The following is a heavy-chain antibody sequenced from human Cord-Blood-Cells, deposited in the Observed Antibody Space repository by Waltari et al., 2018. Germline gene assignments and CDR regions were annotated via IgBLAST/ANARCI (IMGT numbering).Heavy chain of an antibody. J-gene: IGHJ4*02. CDR2: IYTSGST. Sequence: QVQLQESGPGLVKPSETLSLTYTVSGGSISSYYWSWIRQPAGKGLEWIGRIYTSGSTNYNPSLKSRVTMSVDTSKNQFSLKLSSVTAADTAVYYCARGTFLGDPYYFDYWGQGTLVTVSS. CDR1: GGSISSYY. CDR3: ARGTFLGDPYYFDY. D-gene: IGHD3-16*01. V-gene: IGHV4-4*07.